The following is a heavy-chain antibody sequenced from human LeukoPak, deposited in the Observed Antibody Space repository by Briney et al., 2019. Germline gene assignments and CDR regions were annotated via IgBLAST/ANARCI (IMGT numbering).Heavy chain of an antibody. Sequence: PGGSLRLSCAASGFTFSSTSMNWVRQAPGKGLEWVSSISSGSSYIFYADSVKGRFTISRDNSKNTLYLQMNSLRAEDTAVYYCARGPYSLGAFDIWGQGTMVTVSS. J-gene: IGHJ3*02. D-gene: IGHD3-16*02. CDR3: ARGPYSLGAFDI. CDR2: ISSGSSYI. CDR1: GFTFSSTS. V-gene: IGHV3-21*04.